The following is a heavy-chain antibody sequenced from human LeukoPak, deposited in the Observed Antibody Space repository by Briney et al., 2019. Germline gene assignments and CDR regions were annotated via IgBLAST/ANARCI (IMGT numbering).Heavy chain of an antibody. CDR3: ARLAVEGYYYYGMDV. CDR2: IYNSGST. J-gene: IGHJ6*02. CDR1: GGSISSGGYY. Sequence: SETLSLTCTVSGGSISSGGYYWSWIRQHPGKGLEWIGYIYNSGSTNYNPSLKSRVTISVDTSKNQFSLKLSSVTAADTAVYYCARLAVEGYYYYGMDVWGQGTTVTVSS. V-gene: IGHV4-61*08.